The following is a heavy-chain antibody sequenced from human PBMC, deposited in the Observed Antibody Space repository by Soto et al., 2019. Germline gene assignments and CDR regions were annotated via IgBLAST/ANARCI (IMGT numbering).Heavy chain of an antibody. D-gene: IGHD2-21*02. V-gene: IGHV3-15*07. CDR2: IKSKTDGGTA. CDR3: ATDHGVMCRGGYCYDGLDR. J-gene: IGHJ4*02. Sequence: EVQLVESGGGLVKPGGSLRLSCTTSTLTFTNSWMNWVRQAPGKGLEWVGRIKSKTDGGTADYAAPVKGRFTISRDDSTKTLYLQMNSLKMDASALYYCATDHGVMCRGGYCYDGLDRWGQGTLVTVSS. CDR1: TLTFTNSW.